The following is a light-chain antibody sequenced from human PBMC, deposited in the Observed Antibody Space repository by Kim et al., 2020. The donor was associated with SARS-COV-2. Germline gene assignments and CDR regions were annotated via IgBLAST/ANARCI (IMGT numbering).Light chain of an antibody. CDR1: QSVGGW. V-gene: IGKV1-5*01. CDR3: QQYDNYPWT. CDR2: DAF. J-gene: IGKJ1*01. Sequence: GDRVTISCRASQSVGGWLAWYQQKPGRAPKVLIYDAFSLESGVPSRFSGSGSGTEFTLTISSLQPDDFATYYCQQYDNYPWTFGQGTKV.